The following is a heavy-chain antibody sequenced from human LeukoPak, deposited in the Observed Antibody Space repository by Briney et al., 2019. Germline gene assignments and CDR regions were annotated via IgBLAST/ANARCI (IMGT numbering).Heavy chain of an antibody. CDR3: ARDRDYGDYSAFDY. CDR1: GGSLSSYY. J-gene: IGHJ4*02. D-gene: IGHD4-17*01. V-gene: IGHV4-59*01. CDR2: IYYSGST. Sequence: SETLSLTCTLSGGSLSSYYWSWIRQPPGKGMEWVGYIYYSGSTNYNPSLKSRVTISVDTSKNQFSLKLSSVTAADTAVYYCARDRDYGDYSAFDYWGQGTLVTVSS.